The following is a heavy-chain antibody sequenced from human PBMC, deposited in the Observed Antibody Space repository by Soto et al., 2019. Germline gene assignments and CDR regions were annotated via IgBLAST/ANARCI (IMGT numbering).Heavy chain of an antibody. CDR3: SRGRGSSGWYFDY. J-gene: IGHJ4*02. CDR2: INSDGSSK. V-gene: IGHV3-74*01. D-gene: IGHD6-19*01. CDR1: GFSFSNYL. Sequence: EVQLVESGGGLAQPGGSLRVSCAASGFSFSNYLMHWVRQVPGKGLVWVSRINSDGSSKNYADSVKGRFTISRDNAKNKLNLQMRSLRAEDTAVYFCSRGRGSSGWYFDYWGQGTLVTVSS.